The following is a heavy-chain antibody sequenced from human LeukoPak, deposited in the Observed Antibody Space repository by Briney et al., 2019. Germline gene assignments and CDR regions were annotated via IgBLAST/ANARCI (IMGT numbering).Heavy chain of an antibody. CDR1: GFTSSSYS. Sequence: GGSLRLSCAASGFTSSSYSMNWVRQAPGKGLEWVSVISGSGDSAYYADSVKGQFTISRDNSKNTLYLQMNSLRAEDMAVYYCAKPRTIFGVAFDYWGQGTLVTVSS. J-gene: IGHJ4*02. D-gene: IGHD3-3*01. CDR3: AKPRTIFGVAFDY. CDR2: ISGSGDSA. V-gene: IGHV3-23*01.